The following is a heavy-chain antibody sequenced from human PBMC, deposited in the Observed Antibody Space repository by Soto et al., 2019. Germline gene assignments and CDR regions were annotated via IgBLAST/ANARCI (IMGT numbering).Heavy chain of an antibody. D-gene: IGHD5-18*01. CDR2: IIPIFGTA. V-gene: IGHV1-69*13. J-gene: IGHJ6*02. CDR1: GGTFSSYA. CDR3: ARSPDTAMVYDYYYGMDV. Sequence: ASVKVSCKASGGTFSSYAISWVRQAPGQGHEWMGGIIPIFGTANYAQKYQGRVTITADESTSTAYMELSSLRSEDTAVYYCARSPDTAMVYDYYYGMDVWGQGTTVTVSS.